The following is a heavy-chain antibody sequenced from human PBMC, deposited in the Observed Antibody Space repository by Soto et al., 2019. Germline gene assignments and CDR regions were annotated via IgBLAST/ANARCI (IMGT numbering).Heavy chain of an antibody. CDR1: GGTFSSYA. CDR3: AHTHHTIFGVVITDPSYYYYGMAV. Sequence: GASVKVSCKASGGTFSSYAISWVRQAPGQGLEWMGGIIPIFGTANYAQKFQGRVTITADESTSTAYMELSSLRSEDTAVYYCAHTHHTIFGVVITDPSYYYYGMAVSGQGTTVTVSS. J-gene: IGHJ6*02. D-gene: IGHD3-3*01. V-gene: IGHV1-69*13. CDR2: IIPIFGTA.